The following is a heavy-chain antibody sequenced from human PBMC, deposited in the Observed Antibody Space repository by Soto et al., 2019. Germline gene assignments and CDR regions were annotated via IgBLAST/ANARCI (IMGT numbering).Heavy chain of an antibody. CDR1: GGSISSGGYY. Sequence: SETLSLTCTVSGGSISSGGYYWSWIRQHPGTGLEWIGYIYYSGSTYYNPSLKSRVTISVDTSKNQFSLKLSSVTAADTAVYYCARTFLGYCSSTSCYKMSFFGTWLDPWGQGTLVTVYS. CDR3: ARTFLGYCSSTSCYKMSFFGTWLDP. J-gene: IGHJ5*02. CDR2: IYYSGST. D-gene: IGHD2-2*02. V-gene: IGHV4-31*03.